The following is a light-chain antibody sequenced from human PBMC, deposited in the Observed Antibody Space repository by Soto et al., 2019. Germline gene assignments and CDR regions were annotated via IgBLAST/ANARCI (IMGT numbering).Light chain of an antibody. CDR2: GAS. CDR3: QQYNERPPWT. Sequence: EIVMTPSPATLSVSPGESVTLSCRASLTMNNNIAWYQHKPGQAPRLLIFGASSRATGVPGRFSGSGFGTEFTLSISSLQSEDFAVYYCQQYNERPPWTFGQGTKVEMK. J-gene: IGKJ1*01. CDR1: LTMNNN. V-gene: IGKV3-15*01.